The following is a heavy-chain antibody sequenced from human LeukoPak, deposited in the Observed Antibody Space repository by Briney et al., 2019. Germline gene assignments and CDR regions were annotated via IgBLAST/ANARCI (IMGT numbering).Heavy chain of an antibody. D-gene: IGHD5/OR15-5a*01. V-gene: IGHV3-66*02. CDR1: GFTFSSNY. CDR3: ARLESTEGTLY. CDR2: IYSVGTT. J-gene: IGHJ4*02. Sequence: GGSLRLSCEDSGFTFSSNYMSWVRQAPGKGLEWGSVIYSVGTTYYADSVKGRFTISRDTSKNTVFLQMNSLRAEDTAVYYCARLESTEGTLYWGQGTLVTVSS.